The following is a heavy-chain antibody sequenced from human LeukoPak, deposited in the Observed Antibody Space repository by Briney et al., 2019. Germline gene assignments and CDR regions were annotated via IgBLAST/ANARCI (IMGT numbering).Heavy chain of an antibody. Sequence: SETLSLTCTVSGYSISSGYYWGWIRQPPGKGLEWIGSTYHSGSTYYNPSLKSRVTISVDTSKNQFSLKLSSVTAADTAVYYCARLTYDYVWGSYRYHSNYYMDVWGKGTTVTISS. CDR1: GYSISSGYY. CDR3: ARLTYDYVWGSYRYHSNYYMDV. J-gene: IGHJ6*03. V-gene: IGHV4-38-2*02. CDR2: TYHSGST. D-gene: IGHD3-16*02.